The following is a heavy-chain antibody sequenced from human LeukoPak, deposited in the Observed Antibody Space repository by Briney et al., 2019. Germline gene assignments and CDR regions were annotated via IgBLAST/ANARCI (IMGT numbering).Heavy chain of an antibody. CDR1: GGSISSSSYY. V-gene: IGHV4-39*01. CDR3: ARHRGGGSYRYPYFQH. Sequence: SETLSLTCTVSGGSISSSSYYWGWIRQPPGKGLEWIGSIYYSGSTYYNPSLKSRVTISVDTSKNQFSLKLSSVTAADTALYYCARHRGGGSYRYPYFQHWGQGTLVTVSS. D-gene: IGHD3-16*02. J-gene: IGHJ1*01. CDR2: IYYSGST.